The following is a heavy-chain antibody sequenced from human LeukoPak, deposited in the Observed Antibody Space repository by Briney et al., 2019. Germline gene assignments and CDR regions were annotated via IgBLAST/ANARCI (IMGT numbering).Heavy chain of an antibody. D-gene: IGHD3-10*01. J-gene: IGHJ6*02. CDR2: IYTSGST. CDR1: GGSISSYY. V-gene: IGHV4-4*07. CDR3: AGSITMVRGISRYYYYYGMDV. Sequence: PSETLSFTCTVSGGSISSYYWSWIRQPAGKGLEWIGRIYTSGSTNYNPSLKSRVTMSVDTSKNQFSLKLSSVTAADTAVYYCAGSITMVRGISRYYYYYGMDVWGQGTTVTVS.